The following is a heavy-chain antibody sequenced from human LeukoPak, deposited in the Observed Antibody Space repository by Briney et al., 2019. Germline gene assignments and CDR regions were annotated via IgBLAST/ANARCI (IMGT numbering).Heavy chain of an antibody. D-gene: IGHD1-26*01. V-gene: IGHV1-69*04. Sequence: SVTVSSKTSGGTFSISAITWVRQAPGQGLEWMGRIIPVLNITTYAQKFQGSVTITADTSTSTVYMELSSLRSEETAVYYCARAGDSGNLARGQGTLVTVSS. J-gene: IGHJ4*02. CDR3: ARAGDSGNLA. CDR2: IIPVLNIT. CDR1: GGTFSISA.